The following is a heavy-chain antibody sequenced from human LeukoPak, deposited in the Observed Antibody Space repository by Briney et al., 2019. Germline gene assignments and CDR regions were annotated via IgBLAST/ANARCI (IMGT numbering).Heavy chain of an antibody. J-gene: IGHJ5*02. CDR3: ARNSVTGTTNWFDP. CDR2: IYYIGGT. D-gene: IGHD1-20*01. Sequence: SETLSLTCTVSGGSISSSSYYWGWIRQPPGKGLEWIGSIYYIGGTNYNPSLKSRVTISVDTSKNQFSLKLRSVTAADTAVYYCARNSVTGTTNWFDPWGQGTLVTVSS. CDR1: GGSISSSSYY. V-gene: IGHV4-39*01.